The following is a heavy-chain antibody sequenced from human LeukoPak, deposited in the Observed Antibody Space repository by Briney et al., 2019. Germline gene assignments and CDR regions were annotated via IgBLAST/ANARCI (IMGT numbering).Heavy chain of an antibody. J-gene: IGHJ6*03. CDR1: GGSISSYY. D-gene: IGHD3-3*01. Sequence: SETLSLTCTVSGGSISSYYWSWIRQPPGKGLEWIGYIYYSGSTNYNPSLKSRVTISVDTSKNQFSLKLSSVTAADTAVYYCAREGITIFGVVIPYYMDVWGKGTTVTVSS. CDR3: AREGITIFGVVIPYYMDV. CDR2: IYYSGST. V-gene: IGHV4-59*01.